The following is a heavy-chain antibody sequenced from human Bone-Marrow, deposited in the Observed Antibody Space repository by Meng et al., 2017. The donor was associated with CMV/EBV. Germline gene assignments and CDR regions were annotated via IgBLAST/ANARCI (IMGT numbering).Heavy chain of an antibody. V-gene: IGHV4-59*01. D-gene: IGHD2-2*02. CDR2: IYYSGST. CDR3: ARGCSSTSCYTAFDY. J-gene: IGHJ4*02. Sequence: SETLSLTCTVSGGSISSYYWSWIRQPPGKGLEWIGYIYYSGSTNYNPSLKSRVTISVDTSKNQFSLKLNSVTAADTAVYYCARGCSSTSCYTAFDYWGQGTRVTGSS. CDR1: GGSISSYY.